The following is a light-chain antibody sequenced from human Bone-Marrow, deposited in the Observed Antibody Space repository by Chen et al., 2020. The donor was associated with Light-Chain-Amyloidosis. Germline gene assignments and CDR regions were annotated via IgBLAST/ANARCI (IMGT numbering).Light chain of an antibody. Sequence: QSAVTQPASVSGSPGQSITIPCTGTSSDVGSSAFVSWYQQHPGKAPQLIIFDVSNRPSGVSSRFSGSKSGNTASLFISGLQAEDEADYYCCSQTTYSTLKVFGGGTKLTVL. CDR2: DVS. V-gene: IGLV2-14*03. CDR1: SSDVGSSAF. J-gene: IGLJ2*01. CDR3: CSQTTYSTLKV.